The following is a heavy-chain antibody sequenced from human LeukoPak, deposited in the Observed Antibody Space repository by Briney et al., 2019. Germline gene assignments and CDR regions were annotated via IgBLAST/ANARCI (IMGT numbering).Heavy chain of an antibody. CDR2: TSYSGYP. J-gene: IGHJ4*02. Sequence: SETLSLTCTVSGGSISTTEDHWTWIRQFPGKGLEWIGYTSYSGYPDSNPSLKSRVTISLDTSKNQFSLKLSSVTVADTAMYYCAREPTQPLRFGEFHPFDNWGQGTLVTVSS. CDR1: GGSISTTEDH. D-gene: IGHD3-16*01. V-gene: IGHV4-31*03. CDR3: AREPTQPLRFGEFHPFDN.